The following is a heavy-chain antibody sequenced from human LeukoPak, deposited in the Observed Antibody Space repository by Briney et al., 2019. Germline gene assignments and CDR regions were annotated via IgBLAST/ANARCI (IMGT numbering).Heavy chain of an antibody. J-gene: IGHJ4*02. V-gene: IGHV3-23*01. CDR1: GFTFSRYA. CDR3: AKDLTVTTLPYYFDY. Sequence: GGSLRLSCSASGFTFSRYAMNWVRQAPGKGLEWVSSIGGPGIGTYYADSVRGRFTISRDNSKNTLSLQMKSLRAEDTAVYYCAKDLTVTTLPYYFDYWGQGTLVTVSS. D-gene: IGHD4-17*01. CDR2: IGGPGIGT.